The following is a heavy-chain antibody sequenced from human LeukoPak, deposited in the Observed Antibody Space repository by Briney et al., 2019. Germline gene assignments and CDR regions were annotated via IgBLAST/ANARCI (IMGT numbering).Heavy chain of an antibody. D-gene: IGHD3-3*01. V-gene: IGHV1-18*01. CDR3: ARVTRFRSYDFWSGSDY. CDR2: ISAYNGNT. CDR1: GYTFTSYG. Sequence: GASVKVSCKASGYTFTSYGISWVRQAPGQGLEWMGWISAYNGNTNYARKLQGRVTMTTDTSTSTAYMELRSLRSDDTAVYYCARVTRFRSYDFWSGSDYWGQGTLVTVSS. J-gene: IGHJ4*02.